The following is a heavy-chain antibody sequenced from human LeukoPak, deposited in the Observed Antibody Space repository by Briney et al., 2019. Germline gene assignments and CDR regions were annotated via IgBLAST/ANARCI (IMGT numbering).Heavy chain of an antibody. V-gene: IGHV3-23*01. D-gene: IGHD5-24*01. J-gene: IGHJ4*02. CDR3: AKDTYAYSPFEY. CDR2: ISGSGGST. CDR1: GFTFSSYG. Sequence: PGGTLRLSCAASGFTFSSYGMSWVRQAPGKGLEWVSAISGSGGSTYYADSVKGRFTISRDNSRNKLYLQMNSLRAEDTAVYYCAKDTYAYSPFEYWGQGTLVTVSS.